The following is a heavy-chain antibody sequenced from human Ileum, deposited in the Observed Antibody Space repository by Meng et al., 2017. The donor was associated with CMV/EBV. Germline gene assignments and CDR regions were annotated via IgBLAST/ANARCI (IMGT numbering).Heavy chain of an antibody. D-gene: IGHD3-3*01. V-gene: IGHV3-66*03. CDR1: GFTVRSNY. CDR3: ARDRGSDFWSGYYPY. J-gene: IGHJ4*02. CDR2: IYGSGDT. Sequence: ASGFTVRSNYMSWVRLAPGKGLEWVAVIYGSGDTNYANSVKGRFTISTDNSQNTLFLQMNSLTSEDTAIYYCARDRGSDFWSGYYPYWGQGALVTVSS.